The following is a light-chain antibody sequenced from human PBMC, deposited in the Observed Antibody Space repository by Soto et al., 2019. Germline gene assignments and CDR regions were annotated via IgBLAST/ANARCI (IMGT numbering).Light chain of an antibody. V-gene: IGKV1-5*03. J-gene: IGKJ4*01. CDR3: QQPNSFPLT. Sequence: QITQAPSPRSAAMEDSVTIACRASRSLQNWLAWYQQKPGKVPNLLIYQASSLQNGVPARFIGSGSGADFTLTISSLQAEDFATYYCQQPNSFPLTFGGGTKVDIK. CDR1: RSLQNW. CDR2: QAS.